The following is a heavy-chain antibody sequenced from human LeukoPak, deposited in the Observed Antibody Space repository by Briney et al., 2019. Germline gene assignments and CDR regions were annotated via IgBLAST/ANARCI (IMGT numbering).Heavy chain of an antibody. V-gene: IGHV3-33*06. CDR1: GFTFSSYG. D-gene: IGHD1-26*01. J-gene: IGHJ3*02. CDR3: AKDPLGLSAFDI. CDR2: IWYDGSNK. Sequence: GGSLRLSCAASGFTFSSYGMHWVSQAPGKGLEWVAVIWYDGSNKYYADSVKGRFTISRDNSKNTLYLQMNSLRAEDTAVYYCAKDPLGLSAFDIWGQGTMVTVSS.